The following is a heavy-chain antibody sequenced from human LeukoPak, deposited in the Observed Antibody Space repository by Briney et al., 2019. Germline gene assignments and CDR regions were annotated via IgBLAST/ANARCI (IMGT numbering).Heavy chain of an antibody. Sequence: SETLSLTCTVSGGSMRSYYWVWIRQPPGKGLEWIGYIYYSGSTDYNPSLKSRVTISVDTSKNQFSLKLASVTTADTAVYYCARDRWLGYWGQGTLVTVSS. CDR1: GGSMRSYY. V-gene: IGHV4-59*01. D-gene: IGHD5-12*01. CDR3: ARDRWLGY. J-gene: IGHJ4*02. CDR2: IYYSGST.